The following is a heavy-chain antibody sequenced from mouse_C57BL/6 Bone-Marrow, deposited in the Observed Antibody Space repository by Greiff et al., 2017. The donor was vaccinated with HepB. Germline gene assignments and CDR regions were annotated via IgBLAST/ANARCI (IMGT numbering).Heavy chain of an antibody. J-gene: IGHJ4*01. CDR3: VRTRYYAMDY. V-gene: IGHV10-1*01. CDR2: IRSKSNNYAT. CDR1: GFSFNTYA. Sequence: DVMLVESGGGLVQPKGSLKLSCAASGFSFNTYAMNWVRQAPGKGLEWVARIRSKSNNYATYYADSVKDRFTISRDDSESMLYLQMNNLKTEDTAMYYCVRTRYYAMDYWGQGTSVTVSS.